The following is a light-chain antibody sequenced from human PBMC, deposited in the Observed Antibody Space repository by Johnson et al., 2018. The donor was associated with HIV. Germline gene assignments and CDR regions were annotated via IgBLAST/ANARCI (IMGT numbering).Light chain of an antibody. CDR1: SSNIGNNY. J-gene: IGLJ1*01. CDR2: YNN. Sequence: QSVLTQPPSVSAAPGQKVTISCSGSSSNIGNNYVSWYQQLPGTAPKLLIYYNNKRPSGIPDRFSGSKSGTSATLGITGLQTGDEADYYCGTWDTSLSVYVSATGTKVTVL. CDR3: GTWDTSLSVYV. V-gene: IGLV1-51*01.